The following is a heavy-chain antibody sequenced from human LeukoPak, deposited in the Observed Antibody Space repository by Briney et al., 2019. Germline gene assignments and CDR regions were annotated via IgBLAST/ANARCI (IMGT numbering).Heavy chain of an antibody. Sequence: ASVTVSFTASGYTFTSYAMHWVRQAPGQRLEWMGWINAGNGNTKYSQKFQGRVTITRDTSASTAYMELSSLRSEDTAVYYCARDQAVPRAFDIWGQGTMVTVSS. CDR2: INAGNGNT. D-gene: IGHD6-19*01. CDR1: GYTFTSYA. J-gene: IGHJ3*02. CDR3: ARDQAVPRAFDI. V-gene: IGHV1-3*01.